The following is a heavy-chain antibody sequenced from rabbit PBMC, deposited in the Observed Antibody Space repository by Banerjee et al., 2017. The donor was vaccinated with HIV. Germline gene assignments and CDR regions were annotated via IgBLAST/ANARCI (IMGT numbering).Heavy chain of an antibody. V-gene: IGHV1S45*01. CDR3: ARGAAYAGGSYFAL. CDR1: GFSFSSYYY. D-gene: IGHD8-1*01. J-gene: IGHJ6*01. CDR2: IYTSSDST. Sequence: QEQLVESGGGLVQPEGSLTLTCTASGFSFSSYYYMCWVRQAPGKGLEWIACIYTSSDSTWYASWVNGRFTISQTSSTTVTLQMTSLTAADTATYFCARGAAYAGGSYFALWGPGTLVTVS.